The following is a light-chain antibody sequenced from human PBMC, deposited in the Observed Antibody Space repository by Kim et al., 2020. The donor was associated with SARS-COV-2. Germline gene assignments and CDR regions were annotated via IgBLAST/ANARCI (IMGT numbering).Light chain of an antibody. CDR2: KAS. V-gene: IGKV1-5*03. CDR3: QQSYSTPIT. Sequence: ESVGDRVIITCRASEFISKWLAWYQQKPGEAPKLLIYKASSLESGVPLRFSGSGSGTDFTLTISSLQPEDFATYYCQQSYSTPITFGQGTRLEIK. CDR1: EFISKW. J-gene: IGKJ5*01.